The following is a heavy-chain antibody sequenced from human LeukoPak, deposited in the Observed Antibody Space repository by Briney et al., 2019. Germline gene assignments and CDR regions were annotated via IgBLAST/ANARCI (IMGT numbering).Heavy chain of an antibody. J-gene: IGHJ6*03. CDR2: IYTSGST. CDR1: GGSISSYY. V-gene: IGHV4-4*09. CDR3: ARYRRARSGYYIYYYMDV. D-gene: IGHD3-3*01. Sequence: SETLSLTCTVSGGSISSYYWSWIRQPPGKGLEWIGYIYTSGSTNYNPSLKSRVTISVDTSKNQFSLKLSSVTAADTAVYYCARYRRARSGYYIYYYMDVWGKGTTVTVSS.